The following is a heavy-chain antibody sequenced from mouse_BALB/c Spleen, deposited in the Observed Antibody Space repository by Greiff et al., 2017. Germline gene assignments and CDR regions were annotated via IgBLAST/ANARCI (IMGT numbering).Heavy chain of an antibody. D-gene: IGHD2-1*01. Sequence: QVTLKESGPGILQPSQTLSLTCSFSGFSLSTSGMGVSWIRQPSGKGLEWLAHIYWDDDKRYNPSLKSRLTISKDTSSNQVFLKITSVDTADTATYYCARSYYSHWYFDVWGAGTTVTVSS. CDR1: GFSLSTSGMG. J-gene: IGHJ1*01. CDR3: ARSYYSHWYFDV. CDR2: IYWDDDK. V-gene: IGHV8-12*01.